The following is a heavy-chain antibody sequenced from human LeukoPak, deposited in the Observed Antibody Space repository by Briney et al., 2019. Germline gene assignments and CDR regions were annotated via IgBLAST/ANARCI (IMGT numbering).Heavy chain of an antibody. V-gene: IGHV1-69*13. CDR1: GDTFSSHA. Sequence: GASVKVSCKASGDTFSSHAISWVRQAPGQGLEWMGGIIPIFGTANYAQKFQDRVTITADESTSTAYMELSSLRSEDTAVYFCARDMLAVPSNWFDPWGQGTLVTVSS. D-gene: IGHD2-8*01. CDR3: ARDMLAVPSNWFDP. J-gene: IGHJ5*02. CDR2: IIPIFGTA.